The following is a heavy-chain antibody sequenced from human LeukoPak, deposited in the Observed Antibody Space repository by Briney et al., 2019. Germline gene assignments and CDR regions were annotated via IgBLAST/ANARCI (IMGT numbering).Heavy chain of an antibody. Sequence: GASVKVSCKASGYTFTSYDINWVRQAPGQGLEWMGIINPSGGSTSYAQKFQGRVTMTRDTSTSTVYMEQSSLRSEDTAVYYCARDPPRGYSVWGQGTLVTVSS. CDR1: GYTFTSYD. CDR2: INPSGGST. CDR3: ARDPPRGYSV. D-gene: IGHD5-18*01. V-gene: IGHV1-46*01. J-gene: IGHJ4*02.